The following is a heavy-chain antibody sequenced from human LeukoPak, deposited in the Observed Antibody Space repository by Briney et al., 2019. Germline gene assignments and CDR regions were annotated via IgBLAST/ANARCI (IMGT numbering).Heavy chain of an antibody. J-gene: IGHJ4*02. Sequence: GASVNVSCKASGYPFAGYYMHWVRQAPGQGLEWMGRINPNSGATSYAQKFQGWVTMTRDTSISTVYLELNRLRSDDTAVYYCVRGPFLNFWGQGTLVTVSS. CDR3: VRGPFLNF. CDR2: INPNSGAT. CDR1: GYPFAGYY. V-gene: IGHV1-2*04.